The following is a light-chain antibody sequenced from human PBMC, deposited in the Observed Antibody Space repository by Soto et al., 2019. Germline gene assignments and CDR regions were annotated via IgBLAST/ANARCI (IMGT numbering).Light chain of an antibody. CDR3: SSYTSSSTGV. CDR1: SSDVGGYNY. Sequence: QSALTQPASVSGSPGQSITISCTGTSSDVGGYNYVSWYQQHPGKAPKLMIYDVSNRPSGVPNRFSGSKSGNTASLTISGLQAEDEADYYCSSYTSSSTGVFGGGTKLTVL. J-gene: IGLJ2*01. V-gene: IGLV2-14*01. CDR2: DVS.